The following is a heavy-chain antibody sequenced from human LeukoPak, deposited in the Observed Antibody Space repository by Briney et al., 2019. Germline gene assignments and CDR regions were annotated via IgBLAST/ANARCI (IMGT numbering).Heavy chain of an antibody. Sequence: PGGSLRLSCAASGFTFSIYSMNWVRQAPGKGLEWVSSISSSSTYVYYADSVKGRFTISRDNSKNTLYLQMNSLRAEDTAVYYCARRCSSTSCPVDYWGQGTLVTVSS. CDR2: ISSSSTYV. CDR1: GFTFSIYS. CDR3: ARRCSSTSCPVDY. J-gene: IGHJ4*02. D-gene: IGHD2-2*01. V-gene: IGHV3-21*01.